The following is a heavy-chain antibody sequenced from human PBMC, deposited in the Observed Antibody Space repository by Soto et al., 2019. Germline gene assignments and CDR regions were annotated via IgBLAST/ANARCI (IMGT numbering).Heavy chain of an antibody. Sequence: PAGSLCLTCKVCGGSFSRYWWSWIRQPPGKGLEWIGYIYYSGSTKYNPSLKSRVSISVDTSKNQFSLKLRSVTAADTAVYYCVSVPDYWGQGTLVTVSS. CDR3: VSVPDY. V-gene: IGHV4-59*12. D-gene: IGHD6-25*01. CDR2: IYYSGST. CDR1: GGSFSRYW. J-gene: IGHJ4*02.